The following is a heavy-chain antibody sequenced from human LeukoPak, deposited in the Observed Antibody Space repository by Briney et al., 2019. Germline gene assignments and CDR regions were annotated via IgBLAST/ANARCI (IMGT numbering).Heavy chain of an antibody. CDR1: GGSISSYH. V-gene: IGHV4-59*01. J-gene: IGHJ5*02. CDR2: IYYTGST. CDR3: ARGAGYCSSTNCYSWFDP. D-gene: IGHD2-2*01. Sequence: SETLSLTCTVSGGSISSYHWSWIRQPPGKGLEWIGYIYYTGSTRYNPSLKSRVTMSVDTSKNQFFLKLSSVTAADTAVYYCARGAGYCSSTNCYSWFDPWGQGTLVTVSS.